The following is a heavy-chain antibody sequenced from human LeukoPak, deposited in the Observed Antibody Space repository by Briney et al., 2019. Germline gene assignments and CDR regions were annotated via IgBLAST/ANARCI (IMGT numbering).Heavy chain of an antibody. CDR1: GGTFSSYA. Sequence: GSSVKVSCTASGGTFSSYAISWVRQAPGQGLEWMGRIIPIFGIANYAQKFQGGVTITADKSTSTAYMELSSLRSEDTAVYYCARSNIVVVPAARSSDAFDIWGQGTMVTVSS. D-gene: IGHD2-2*01. J-gene: IGHJ3*02. CDR2: IIPIFGIA. V-gene: IGHV1-69*04. CDR3: ARSNIVVVPAARSSDAFDI.